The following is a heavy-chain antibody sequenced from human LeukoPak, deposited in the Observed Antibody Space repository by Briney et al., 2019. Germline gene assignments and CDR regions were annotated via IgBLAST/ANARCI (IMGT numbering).Heavy chain of an antibody. CDR3: ASGVAVAGTLYYYYGMDV. J-gene: IGHJ6*02. D-gene: IGHD6-19*01. V-gene: IGHV4-39*01. CDR2: IYYSGST. CDR1: GGSISSSSYY. Sequence: SETLSLTCTVSGGSISSSSYYWGWIRQPPGKGLEWIGSIYYSGSTYYNPSLKSRVTISVDTSKNQFSLKLSSVTAADTAVYYCASGVAVAGTLYYYYGMDVWGQGTTVTVSS.